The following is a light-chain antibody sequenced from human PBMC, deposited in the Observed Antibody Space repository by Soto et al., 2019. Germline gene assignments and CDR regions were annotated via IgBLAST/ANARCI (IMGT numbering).Light chain of an antibody. V-gene: IGKV2-30*01. CDR2: QVS. J-gene: IGKJ1*01. Sequence: DVVMTQSPLSLPVSLGQPASISCRSSQSLVYRDGNTYLNWFQQRPGQSPRRLIYQVSNRDSGVPDRFSGSGLVTDFTLKISRVEAEDVGVYYCIQGIHWPWTVGQGTKVELK. CDR1: QSLVYRDGNTY. CDR3: IQGIHWPWT.